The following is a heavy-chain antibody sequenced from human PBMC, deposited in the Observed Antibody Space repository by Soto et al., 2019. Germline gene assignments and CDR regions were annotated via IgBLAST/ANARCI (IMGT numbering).Heavy chain of an antibody. D-gene: IGHD6-6*01. V-gene: IGHV3-30*03. J-gene: IGHJ4*02. Sequence: GGSLRLSCAASGFTFSHYGIHWVRQAPGKGLEWLAVISYDGSNKHYADSVKGRFTVSRDNSKNTLYLQMNSLRAEDTAVYFRARDKEYSSSSRGYFDYWGQGTLVTVSS. CDR2: ISYDGSNK. CDR1: GFTFSHYG. CDR3: ARDKEYSSSSRGYFDY.